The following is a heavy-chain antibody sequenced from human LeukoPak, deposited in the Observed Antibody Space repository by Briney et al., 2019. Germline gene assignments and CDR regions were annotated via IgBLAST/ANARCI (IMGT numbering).Heavy chain of an antibody. CDR3: AKDIQTVAGLSNYYYYAMAV. D-gene: IGHD6-13*01. J-gene: IGHJ6*02. V-gene: IGHV3-43*02. CDR2: ISADGGGT. CDR1: GFTFDDYA. Sequence: QPGGSLRLSCAASGFTFDDYAMHWVRHVPGKGPRWVSFISADGGGTHYADSVKGRFTISRDNSKNSLFLQMNSLRSEDSALYYCAKDIQTVAGLSNYYYYAMAVWGQGTTVTVSS.